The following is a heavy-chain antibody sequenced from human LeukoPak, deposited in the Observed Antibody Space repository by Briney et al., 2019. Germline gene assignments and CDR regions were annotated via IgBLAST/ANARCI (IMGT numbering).Heavy chain of an antibody. CDR1: GFTFDDYA. D-gene: IGHD6-6*01. CDR2: ISWNSGSI. Sequence: GRSLRLSCAASGFTFDDYAMHWVRQAPGKGLEWASGISWNSGSIGYADSVKGRFTISRDNAKNSLYLQMNSLRAEDTALYYCAKSGSSGRNNWFDPWGQGTLVTVSS. CDR3: AKSGSSGRNNWFDP. V-gene: IGHV3-9*01. J-gene: IGHJ5*02.